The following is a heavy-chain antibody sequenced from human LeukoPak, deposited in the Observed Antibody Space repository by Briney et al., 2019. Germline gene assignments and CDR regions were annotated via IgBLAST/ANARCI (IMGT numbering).Heavy chain of an antibody. CDR1: GFTFSNYG. V-gene: IGHV3-30*02. J-gene: IGHJ6*03. Sequence: PGGSLRLSCAASGFTFSNYGLHWVRQAPGKGLEWVAFIRYDGSEKFYADSLKGRFTISRDNSKNTVYLQMNSLRAEDTAVYYCARATAPGFPHYYYYYMDVWGKGTTVTVSS. CDR2: IRYDGSEK. D-gene: IGHD5-18*01. CDR3: ARATAPGFPHYYYYYMDV.